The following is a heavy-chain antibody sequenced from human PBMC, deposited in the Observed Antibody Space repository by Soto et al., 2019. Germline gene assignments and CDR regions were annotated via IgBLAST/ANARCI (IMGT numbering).Heavy chain of an antibody. CDR1: GGSISSSSYY. J-gene: IGHJ4*02. D-gene: IGHD3-3*01. CDR3: ARAADFWSGYYSCYFDY. V-gene: IGHV4-39*01. Sequence: SETLSLTCTVSGGSISSSSYYWGWIRQPPGKGLEWLGSIYYSGSTYYNPSLKSRVTISVDTSKNQFSLKLSSVTAADTAVYYCARAADFWSGYYSCYFDYWGQGTLVTVSS. CDR2: IYYSGST.